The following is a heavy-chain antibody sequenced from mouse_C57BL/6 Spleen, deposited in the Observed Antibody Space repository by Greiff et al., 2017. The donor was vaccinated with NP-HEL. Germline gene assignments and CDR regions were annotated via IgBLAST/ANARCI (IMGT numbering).Heavy chain of an antibody. J-gene: IGHJ1*03. D-gene: IGHD3-1*01. V-gene: IGHV1-80*01. CDR3: ARSGAHWYFDV. Sequence: QVQLQQSGAELVKPGASVKISCKASGYAFSSYWMNWVKQRPGKGLEWIGQIYPGDGDTNYNGKFKGKATLTAAKSSSTAYMQLSSLTSEDSAVYFCARSGAHWYFDVWGTGTTVTVSS. CDR2: IYPGDGDT. CDR1: GYAFSSYW.